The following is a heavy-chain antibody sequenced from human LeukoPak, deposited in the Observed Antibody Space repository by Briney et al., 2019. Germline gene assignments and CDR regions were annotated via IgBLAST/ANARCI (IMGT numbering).Heavy chain of an antibody. J-gene: IGHJ4*02. Sequence: PSETLSLTCTVSGGSISSGGYYWSWIRQPPGKGLEWIGYIYHSGSTYYNPSLKSRVTISVDRSKNQFSLKLSSVTAADTAVYYCARDLRYGRNRDYFDYWGQGTLVTVSS. CDR1: GGSISSGGYY. CDR2: IYHSGST. D-gene: IGHD1-14*01. CDR3: ARDLRYGRNRDYFDY. V-gene: IGHV4-30-2*01.